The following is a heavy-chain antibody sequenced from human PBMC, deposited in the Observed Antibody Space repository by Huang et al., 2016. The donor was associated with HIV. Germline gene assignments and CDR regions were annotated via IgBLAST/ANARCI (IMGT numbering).Heavy chain of an antibody. CDR3: ARVGNFSVRLAWEKDAFDI. V-gene: IGHV3-23*01. D-gene: IGHD3-3*01. Sequence: EVQLLESGGGLVQPGGSLRLSCAASGFTFSSFAMTWVRQAPGKGREWVSVNRGRGIDTYYADSGKGRCTTSRDVSKTTLFLHMSSLRVEDTAVYYCARVGNFSVRLAWEKDAFDIWGQGTTVTVSS. CDR1: GFTFSSFA. CDR2: NRGRGIDT. J-gene: IGHJ3*02.